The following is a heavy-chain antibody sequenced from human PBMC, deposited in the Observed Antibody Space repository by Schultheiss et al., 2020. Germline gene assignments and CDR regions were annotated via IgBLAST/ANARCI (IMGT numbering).Heavy chain of an antibody. D-gene: IGHD3-3*01. V-gene: IGHV4-39*01. CDR1: GGSISSSSYC. CDR3: VRQAPYYDFWSGYHDY. Sequence: SETLSLTCTVSGGSISSSSYCWSWIRQHPGKGLEWIGYIYYSGSTYYNPSLKSRVTISVDTSKNQFSLKMISVTAADTAVFYCVRQAPYYDFWSGYHDYWGQETLVTVAS. CDR2: IYYSGST. J-gene: IGHJ4*02.